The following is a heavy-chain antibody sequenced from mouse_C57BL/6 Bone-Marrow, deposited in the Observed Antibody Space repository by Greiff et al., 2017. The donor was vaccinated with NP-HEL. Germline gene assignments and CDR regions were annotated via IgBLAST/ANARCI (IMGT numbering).Heavy chain of an antibody. J-gene: IGHJ2*01. D-gene: IGHD1-1*01. CDR3: ARGILRDYFDD. CDR2: IWSGGST. CDR1: GFSFTSYG. Sequence: VQLQESGPGLVQPSQSLSITCPVSGFSFTSYGVHWVRHSPGQGLEWLGVIWSGGSTDYNAAFISRLSISKESTKSQVFFKMNSLQADDTAIYYCARGILRDYFDDWGQGTTLTVSS. V-gene: IGHV2-2*01.